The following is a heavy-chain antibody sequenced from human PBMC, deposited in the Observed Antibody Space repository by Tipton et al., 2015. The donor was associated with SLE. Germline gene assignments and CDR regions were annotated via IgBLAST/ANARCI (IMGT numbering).Heavy chain of an antibody. J-gene: IGHJ4*02. V-gene: IGHV3-74*01. D-gene: IGHD3-3*01. Sequence: SLRLSCEGSGYTFNRYWMHWVRQAPGKGLVWVSRTNTDGSGKDYAESVKGRFTISRDNAKNTLYLQMNSLRAEDTAVYYCARAHYDFRSYNLDYWGQGTLVTVSS. CDR1: GYTFNRYW. CDR3: ARAHYDFRSYNLDY. CDR2: TNTDGSGK.